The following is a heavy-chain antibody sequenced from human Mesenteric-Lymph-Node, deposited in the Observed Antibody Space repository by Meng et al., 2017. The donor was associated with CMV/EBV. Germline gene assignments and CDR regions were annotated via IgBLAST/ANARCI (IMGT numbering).Heavy chain of an antibody. Sequence: GESLKISCAASGFTFSSYGMHWVRQAPGKGLEWVAFIRNDGSDKYFADSVKGRFTISRDNSKNSLYLQMNSLRAEDTAVYYCARGGYCSSTSCLDYWGQGTLVTVSS. CDR2: IRNDGSDK. J-gene: IGHJ4*02. CDR1: GFTFSSYG. V-gene: IGHV3-30*02. CDR3: ARGGYCSSTSCLDY. D-gene: IGHD2-2*01.